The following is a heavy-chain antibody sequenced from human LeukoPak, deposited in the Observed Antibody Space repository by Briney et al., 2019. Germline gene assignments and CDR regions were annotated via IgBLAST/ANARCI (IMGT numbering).Heavy chain of an antibody. D-gene: IGHD3-10*01. CDR1: GFTFSSYD. J-gene: IGHJ4*02. CDR2: ITGSGSTI. CDR3: TRGDVIRGIGGY. V-gene: IGHV3-48*03. Sequence: GGSLRLSCAASGFTFSSYDLSWVRQAPGKGLEWVSYITGSGSTIYYAGSVRGRFTISRDNAENSLYLQMNSLRVEDTAVYYCTRGDVIRGIGGYWGQGILVTVSS.